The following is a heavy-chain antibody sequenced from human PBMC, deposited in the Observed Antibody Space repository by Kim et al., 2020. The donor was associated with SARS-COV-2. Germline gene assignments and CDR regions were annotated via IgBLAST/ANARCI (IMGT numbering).Heavy chain of an antibody. J-gene: IGHJ6*02. V-gene: IGHV1-18*01. CDR3: AREFGCSSTSCYDFFLHYYYYYGMDV. CDR1: GYTFTSYG. D-gene: IGHD2-2*01. Sequence: ASVKVSCKASGYTFTSYGISWVRQAPGQGLEWMGWISAYNGNTNYAQKLQGRVTMTTDTSTSTAYMELRSLRSDDTAVYYCAREFGCSSTSCYDFFLHYYYYYGMDVWGQGTTVTVSS. CDR2: ISAYNGNT.